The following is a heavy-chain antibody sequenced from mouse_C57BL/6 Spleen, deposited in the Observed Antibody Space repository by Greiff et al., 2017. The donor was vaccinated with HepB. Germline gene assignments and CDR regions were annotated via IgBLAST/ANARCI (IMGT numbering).Heavy chain of an antibody. J-gene: IGHJ2*01. CDR1: GFTFSDYY. D-gene: IGHD1-1*01. V-gene: IGHV5-16*01. CDR2: INYDGSST. CDR3: ARDGAYYYGSSYGFDY. Sequence: EVQLVESEGGLVQPGSSMKLSCTASGFTFSDYYMAWVRQVPEKGLEWVANINYDGSSTYYLDSLKSRFIISRDNAKNILYLQMSSLTSEDTATYYCARDGAYYYGSSYGFDYWGQGTTLTVSS.